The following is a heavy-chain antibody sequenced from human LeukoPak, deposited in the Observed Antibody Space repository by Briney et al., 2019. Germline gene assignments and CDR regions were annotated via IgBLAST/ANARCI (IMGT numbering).Heavy chain of an antibody. Sequence: GGSLRLSCAVSGFTFSDHYMSWIRQAPGKGLEWLSYISSSGSTISYADPVKGRFTISRDNTKNSLYLQMGSLRAEDTAVYYCARVSPVVVPAPDYWGQGTLVTVSS. CDR1: GFTFSDHY. CDR2: ISSSGSTI. D-gene: IGHD2-2*01. J-gene: IGHJ4*02. V-gene: IGHV3-11*04. CDR3: ARVSPVVVPAPDY.